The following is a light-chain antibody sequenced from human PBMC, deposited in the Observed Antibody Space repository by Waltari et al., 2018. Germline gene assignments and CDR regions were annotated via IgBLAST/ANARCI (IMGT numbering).Light chain of an antibody. CDR1: HDISKY. J-gene: IGKJ2*03. V-gene: IGKV1-33*01. CDR2: GAS. CDR3: LQYHDYSS. Sequence: DIQMTQSPSSLSASVGDRVTITCQASHDISKYLNWYQQKPGKAPKLLIYGASNLETGVPSRFSGSGSGTDFTFTISSLQPDDFATFYCLQYHDYSSFGQGTKLEI.